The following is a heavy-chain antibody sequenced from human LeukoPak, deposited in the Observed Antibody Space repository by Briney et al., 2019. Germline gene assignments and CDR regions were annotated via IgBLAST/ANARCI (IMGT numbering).Heavy chain of an antibody. Sequence: SETLSLTCTVSAGSISNSFWSWIRQSPGKGLEWIAYIYYTGNTKYNPSLKSRVTISVDTSKNQFSLRVSSVTAEDTAVYYCARDSGSSPTFDYWGQGMLVTVSS. CDR2: IYYTGNT. CDR3: ARDSGSSPTFDY. J-gene: IGHJ4*02. D-gene: IGHD1-26*01. CDR1: AGSISNSF. V-gene: IGHV4-59*01.